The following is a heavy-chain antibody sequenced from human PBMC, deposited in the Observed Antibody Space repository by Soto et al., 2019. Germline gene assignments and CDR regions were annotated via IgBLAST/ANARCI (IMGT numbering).Heavy chain of an antibody. J-gene: IGHJ5*02. Sequence: SETLSLTCTVSGGSISSYYWSWIRQPPGKGLEWIGYIYYSGSTNYNPSLKSRVTISVDTSKNQFSLKLSSVTAADTAVYYCAKVNDFWTGYYSTNWFDPWGQGTLVSVSS. V-gene: IGHV4-59*01. D-gene: IGHD3-3*01. CDR1: GGSISSYY. CDR3: AKVNDFWTGYYSTNWFDP. CDR2: IYYSGST.